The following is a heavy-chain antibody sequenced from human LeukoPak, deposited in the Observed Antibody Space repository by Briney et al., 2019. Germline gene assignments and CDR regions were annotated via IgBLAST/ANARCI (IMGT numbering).Heavy chain of an antibody. CDR3: AKDQRQWLRLSYYYYGMDV. CDR2: IRYDGSNK. D-gene: IGHD5-12*01. V-gene: IGHV3-30*02. CDR1: GFTFSSYG. Sequence: PGGSLRLSCAASGFTFSSYGMHWVRQAPGKGLEWVAFIRYDGSNKYYADSVKGRFTISRDNSKNTLYLQMNSLRAEDTAVYYCAKDQRQWLRLSYYYYGMDVWGQGTTVTVS. J-gene: IGHJ6*02.